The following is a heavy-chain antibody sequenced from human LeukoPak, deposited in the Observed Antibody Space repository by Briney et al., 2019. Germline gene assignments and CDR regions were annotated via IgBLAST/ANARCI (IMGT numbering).Heavy chain of an antibody. CDR3: AKEQNDFWSGYYIDY. V-gene: IGHV3-30*02. CDR2: IRYDGSNK. CDR1: GFTFSSNG. J-gene: IGHJ4*02. D-gene: IGHD3-3*01. Sequence: GGSLRLSCAASGFTFSSNGMHWVRQAPGKGLEWVAFIRYDGSNKYYADSVKGRFTISRDNSKNTLYLQMNSLRAEDTAVYYCAKEQNDFWSGYYIDYWGQGTLVTVSS.